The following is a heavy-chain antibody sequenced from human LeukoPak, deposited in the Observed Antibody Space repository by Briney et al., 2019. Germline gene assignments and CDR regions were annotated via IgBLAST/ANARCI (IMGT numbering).Heavy chain of an antibody. V-gene: IGHV4-34*01. Sequence: SETLSLTCAVYGGSFSGYYWSWIRQPPGKGLEWIGEINHSGSTNYNPSLKSRVTISVDTSKNQFSLKLSSVTAADTAVYYCARGDSSGYETFDYWGQGTLVTVSS. D-gene: IGHD3-22*01. CDR2: INHSGST. CDR3: ARGDSSGYETFDY. CDR1: GGSFSGYY. J-gene: IGHJ4*02.